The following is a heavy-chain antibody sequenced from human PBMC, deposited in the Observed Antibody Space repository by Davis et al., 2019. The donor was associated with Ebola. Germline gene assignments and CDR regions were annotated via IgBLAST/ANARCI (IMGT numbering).Heavy chain of an antibody. J-gene: IGHJ4*02. D-gene: IGHD2-15*01. V-gene: IGHV1-24*01. CDR2: FDPEDGET. Sequence: AASVKVSCKVSGYTLTELSMHWVRQAPGKGLEWMGGFDPEDGETIYAQKFQGRVTMTEDTSTDTAYMELSSLRSEDTAVYYCARRLGVSKDTRHDHWGQGTLVTVSS. CDR3: ARRLGVSKDTRHDH. CDR1: GYTLTELS.